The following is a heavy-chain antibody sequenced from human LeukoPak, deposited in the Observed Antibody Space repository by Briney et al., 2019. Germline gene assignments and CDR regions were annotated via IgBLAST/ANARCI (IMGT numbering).Heavy chain of an antibody. J-gene: IGHJ6*02. CDR3: VRDQGYGMDV. V-gene: IGHV3-48*03. Sequence: GGSLRLSCAASGFIFSSYEMNWVRQAPGKGLEWVSYISSSGSTIHYADSVKGRFTISRDNAKNSLYLQMNSLRAEDTAVYYCVRDQGYGMDVWGQGTTVTVSS. CDR2: ISSSGSTI. CDR1: GFIFSSYE.